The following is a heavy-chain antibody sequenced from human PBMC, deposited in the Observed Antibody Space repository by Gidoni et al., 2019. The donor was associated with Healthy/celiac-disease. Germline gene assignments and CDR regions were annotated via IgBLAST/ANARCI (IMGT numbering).Heavy chain of an antibody. CDR2: IEPSDSYT. Sequence: EVQLVQSGAEVKKRGESLRISCTGSGYSFTSYWISWVRQMPGKGLEWMGRIEPSDSYTNYSPSFQGHVTISADKSISTAYLQWSSLKASDTAMYYCARYRQDPMVRGPSQNPHAFDILGQGTMVTVSS. D-gene: IGHD3-10*01. V-gene: IGHV5-10-1*03. CDR1: GYSFTSYW. J-gene: IGHJ3*02. CDR3: ARYRQDPMVRGPSQNPHAFDI.